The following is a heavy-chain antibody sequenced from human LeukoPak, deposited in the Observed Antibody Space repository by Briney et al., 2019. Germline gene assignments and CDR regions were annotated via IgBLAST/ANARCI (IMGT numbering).Heavy chain of an antibody. Sequence: RASETLSLTCTVSGGSISSYYWSWIRQPAGKGLEWIGRIYTSGSTNYNPSLKSRVTISVDTSKNQFSLKLSSVTAADTAVYYCARHDLSSYGLGVDYWGQGTLVTVSS. D-gene: IGHD5-18*01. CDR3: ARHDLSSYGLGVDY. CDR1: GGSISSYY. V-gene: IGHV4-4*07. CDR2: IYTSGST. J-gene: IGHJ4*02.